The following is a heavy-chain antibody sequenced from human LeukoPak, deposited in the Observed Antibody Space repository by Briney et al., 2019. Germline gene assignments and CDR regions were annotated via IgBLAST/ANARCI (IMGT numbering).Heavy chain of an antibody. J-gene: IGHJ4*02. CDR2: INQDGSEK. Sequence: GGSLRLSCAASGFTFSNVWMSWVRQAPGKGLEWVANINQDGSEKYYADSVKGRFTISRDNVENSLYLQINSLRADDTAVYYCTRDGVATIWGIIDYWGQGTLVTVSS. CDR3: TRDGVATIWGIIDY. D-gene: IGHD5-12*01. V-gene: IGHV3-7*01. CDR1: GFTFSNVW.